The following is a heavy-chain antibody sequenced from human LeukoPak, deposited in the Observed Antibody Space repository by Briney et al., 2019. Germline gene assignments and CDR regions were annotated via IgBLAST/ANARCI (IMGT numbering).Heavy chain of an antibody. CDR2: IYYSGST. Sequence: PSETLSLTCTVSGGSISSYYWSWIRQPPGRGLEWIGYIYYSGSTNYNPSLKSRVTISVDTSKNQFSLKLSSVTAADTAVYYCARHPTTVTTLGGYWFDPWGQGTLVTVSS. CDR3: ARHPTTVTTLGGYWFDP. D-gene: IGHD4-17*01. V-gene: IGHV4-59*08. CDR1: GGSISSYY. J-gene: IGHJ5*02.